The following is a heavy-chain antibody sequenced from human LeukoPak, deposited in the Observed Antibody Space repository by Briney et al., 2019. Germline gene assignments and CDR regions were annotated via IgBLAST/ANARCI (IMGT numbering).Heavy chain of an antibody. V-gene: IGHV3-53*01. Sequence: GGSLRLAWAASGFTVSSNYMSWVRQAPGKGLEWVSVIYSGGSTYYADSVKGRCTISRDNSKNTLYRQMNSLRAEDTAVYYCARDHITMVRGVIYDAFDIWGQGTMVTVSS. CDR1: GFTVSSNY. CDR3: ARDHITMVRGVIYDAFDI. J-gene: IGHJ3*02. CDR2: IYSGGST. D-gene: IGHD3-10*01.